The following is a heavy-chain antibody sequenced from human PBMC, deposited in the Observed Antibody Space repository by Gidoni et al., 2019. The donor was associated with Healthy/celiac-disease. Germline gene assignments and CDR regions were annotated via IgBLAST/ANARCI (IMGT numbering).Heavy chain of an antibody. J-gene: IGHJ5*02. V-gene: IGHV3-33*08. D-gene: IGHD3-3*01. CDR3: ARGGITIFGVVSDNWFDP. Sequence: QVQLVESGGGVVQPGRSLRLSCAASGFTFSSYGRHWVRQAPGKGLEWVAVIWYDGSNKYDADSVKGRFTISRDNSKNTLYLQMNSLRAEDTAVYYCARGGITIFGVVSDNWFDPWGQGTLVTVSS. CDR2: IWYDGSNK. CDR1: GFTFSSYG.